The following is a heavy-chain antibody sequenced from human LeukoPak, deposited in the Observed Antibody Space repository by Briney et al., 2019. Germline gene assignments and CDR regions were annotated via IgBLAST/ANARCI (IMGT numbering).Heavy chain of an antibody. D-gene: IGHD5-24*01. J-gene: IGHJ5*02. V-gene: IGHV4-59*01. CDR1: GGSISSYD. Sequence: SETLSLTCTVSGGSISSYDWSWIRQPPGKGLEWIGYIYYSGSTNYNPSLSSRVTISVDTSENQFSLILSSVAAADTAVYYCARGGVLQFFDSLNYFHPWGQGTLVTVSS. CDR3: ARGGVLQFFDSLNYFHP. CDR2: IYYSGST.